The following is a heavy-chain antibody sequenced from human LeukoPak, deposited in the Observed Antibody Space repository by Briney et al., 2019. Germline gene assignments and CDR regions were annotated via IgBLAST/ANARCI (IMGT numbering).Heavy chain of an antibody. D-gene: IGHD3-3*02. Sequence: GGSLRLPCAASGFTFSTYAMSWVRQAPGKGLQWVSAISGSGVSTFYADSVKGRFAISTDNSKNTLYLQMSSLRAEDTAVYYCARDSSSFPNYFDYWGQGTLITVSS. V-gene: IGHV3-23*01. J-gene: IGHJ4*02. CDR2: ISGSGVST. CDR1: GFTFSTYA. CDR3: ARDSSSFPNYFDY.